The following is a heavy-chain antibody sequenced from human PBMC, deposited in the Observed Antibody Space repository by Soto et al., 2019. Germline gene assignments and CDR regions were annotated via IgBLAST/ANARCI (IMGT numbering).Heavy chain of an antibody. CDR2: IYYSGST. Sequence: PSETLSLTCTVSGGSVSIGSYYWSWIRHPPGKGLEWIGYIYYSGSTNYNPSLKSRVTISVDTPKNQFSLKLSSVTAADTAVYYCARHDPGYDNDFDYWGQGTLVTVSS. CDR3: ARHDPGYDNDFDY. J-gene: IGHJ4*02. CDR1: GGSVSIGSYY. D-gene: IGHD5-12*01. V-gene: IGHV4-61*01.